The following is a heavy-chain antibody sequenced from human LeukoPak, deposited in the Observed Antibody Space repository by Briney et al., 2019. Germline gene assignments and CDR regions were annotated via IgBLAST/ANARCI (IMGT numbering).Heavy chain of an antibody. CDR1: GFTFSSYS. CDR2: ISSSGSTI. D-gene: IGHD6-19*01. CDR3: ARVRYSSGRRHDAFDI. V-gene: IGHV3-48*04. Sequence: GGSLRLSCAASGFTFSSYSMNWVRQAPGKGLEWVSSISSSGSTIYYADSVKGRFTISRDNAKNSLYLQMNSLRAEDTAVYYCARVRYSSGRRHDAFDIWGQGTMVTVSS. J-gene: IGHJ3*02.